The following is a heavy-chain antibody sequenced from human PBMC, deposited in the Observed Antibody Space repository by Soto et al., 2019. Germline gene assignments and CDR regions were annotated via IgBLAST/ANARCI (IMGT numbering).Heavy chain of an antibody. CDR1: GFSFRKYA. D-gene: IGHD5-12*01. V-gene: IGHV3-23*01. CDR3: VKGSRPIPNVGGLVCGRY. J-gene: IGHJ4*02. Sequence: PGGSLRLSCTASGFSFRKYAMTWVRQSPGKGLEGVSTISDVGGATYSADSVKGRFTISRDDSRNTLFLQMDNLRAEDTAVYFCVKGSRPIPNVGGLVCGRYWGQGTSDTGSS. CDR2: ISDVGGAT.